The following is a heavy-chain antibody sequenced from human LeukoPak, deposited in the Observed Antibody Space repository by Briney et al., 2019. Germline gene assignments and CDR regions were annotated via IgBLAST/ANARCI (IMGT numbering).Heavy chain of an antibody. V-gene: IGHV4-34*01. CDR1: GGSFSDYY. J-gene: IGHJ5*02. CDR3: ARGGAAIGWFDP. CDR2: INHDGST. D-gene: IGHD2-2*01. Sequence: SETLSLTCAVYGGSFSDYYWSWIRQPPGKGLEWIGEINHDGSTNYNPSLKSRVTISVDTSKKQFSLNLSSVTAADTAVYYCARGGAAIGWFDPWGQGTLVTVSS.